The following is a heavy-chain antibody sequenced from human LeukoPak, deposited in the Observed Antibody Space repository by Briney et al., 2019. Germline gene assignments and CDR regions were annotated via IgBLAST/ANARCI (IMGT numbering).Heavy chain of an antibody. J-gene: IGHJ3*02. CDR2: IYSGGST. V-gene: IGHV3-66*01. Sequence: GGSLRLSCAASGITVSSNYMSWVRRAPGKGLEWISTIYSGGSTYYADSVKGRFTISRDNSKNTVFLQMNSLRAEDTAVYYCASGKYAPVGATYSFDIWGQGTMVTVSS. D-gene: IGHD2-15*01. CDR3: ASGKYAPVGATYSFDI. CDR1: GITVSSNY.